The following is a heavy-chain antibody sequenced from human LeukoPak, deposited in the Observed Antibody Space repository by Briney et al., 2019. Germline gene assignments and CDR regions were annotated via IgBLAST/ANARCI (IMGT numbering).Heavy chain of an antibody. D-gene: IGHD4-17*01. CDR2: IPAGGTDR. Sequence: GGSLRLSCVGSGFHFRLYNMNWVRQAPGKGLEWVSGIPAGGTDRYYADSVKGRFTISRDNTGNTLYLQMNSLKTEDTAVYYCTTDIPDYALTTWGQGTLVTVSS. J-gene: IGHJ5*02. CDR1: GFHFRLYN. CDR3: TTDIPDYALTT. V-gene: IGHV3-23*01.